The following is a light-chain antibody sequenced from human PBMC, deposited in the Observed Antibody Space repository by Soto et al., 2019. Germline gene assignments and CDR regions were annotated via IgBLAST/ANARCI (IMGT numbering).Light chain of an antibody. CDR2: SNN. CDR1: SSNIGSNT. J-gene: IGLJ2*01. Sequence: QSVLTQPPSASGTPGQRVTISCSGSSSNIGSNTVNWYQQLPGTAPKLLVYSNNQRPSGVPDRFSGPKSGTSASLDISGLQSEDEADYYCAAWDDSLNGVVFGGGTKLTVL. V-gene: IGLV1-44*01. CDR3: AAWDDSLNGVV.